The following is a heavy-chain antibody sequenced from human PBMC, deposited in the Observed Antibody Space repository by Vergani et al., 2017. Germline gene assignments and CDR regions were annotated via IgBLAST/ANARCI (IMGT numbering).Heavy chain of an antibody. CDR2: IYHSGST. Sequence: QLQLQESGSGLVKPSQTLSLTCAVSGGSISSGGYSWGWIRQPPGKGLEWIGYIYHSGSTYYNPSLKSRVPISVDRSKNQFSLKLSSVTAADTAVYYCARGVSRCSSTSCYPLYYFDYWGQGTLVTVSS. J-gene: IGHJ4*02. V-gene: IGHV4-30-2*01. D-gene: IGHD2-2*01. CDR3: ARGVSRCSSTSCYPLYYFDY. CDR1: GGSISSGGYS.